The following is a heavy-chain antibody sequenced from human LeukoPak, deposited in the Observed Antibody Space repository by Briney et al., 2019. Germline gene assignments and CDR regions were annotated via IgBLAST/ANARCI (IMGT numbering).Heavy chain of an antibody. CDR1: DYTFTSYG. D-gene: IGHD6-19*01. CDR3: AREGYSSGWYFFDY. J-gene: IGHJ4*02. Sequence: ASVKVSCKASDYTFTSYGISWVRQAPGQGLEWMGWISAYNGNTNYAQKLQGRVTKTTDTSTSTAYMELRSLRSDDTAVYYCAREGYSSGWYFFDYWGQGTLVTVSS. V-gene: IGHV1-18*01. CDR2: ISAYNGNT.